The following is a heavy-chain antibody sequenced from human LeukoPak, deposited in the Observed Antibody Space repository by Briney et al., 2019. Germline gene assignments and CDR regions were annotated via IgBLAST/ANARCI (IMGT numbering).Heavy chain of an antibody. J-gene: IGHJ4*02. CDR1: GGSINTSSYH. Sequence: SETLSLTCTVSGGSINTSSYHWVWIRHPPGKGLEWIGIIYYTGSTYLNPSLKSRVTMSLDTPKNRFSLKLSSVIAADTAVYYCARPQRGSYYGFDYWGQGTLVTVSS. D-gene: IGHD1-26*01. CDR3: ARPQRGSYYGFDY. V-gene: IGHV4-39*02. CDR2: IYYTGST.